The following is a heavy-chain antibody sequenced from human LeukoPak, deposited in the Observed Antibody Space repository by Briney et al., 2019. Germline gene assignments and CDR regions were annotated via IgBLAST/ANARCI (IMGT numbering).Heavy chain of an antibody. J-gene: IGHJ4*02. Sequence: ASVKVSCKASGYTFTSYYMHWVRQAPGQGLEWMGIINPSGGSTSYAQKFQGRVTMTRDTSTSTVYMELSSLRSEDTAVYYCARDGVPYYYDSSGGYYFDYWGQGTLVTVSS. CDR3: ARDGVPYYYDSSGGYYFDY. D-gene: IGHD3-22*01. CDR1: GYTFTSYY. V-gene: IGHV1-46*01. CDR2: INPSGGST.